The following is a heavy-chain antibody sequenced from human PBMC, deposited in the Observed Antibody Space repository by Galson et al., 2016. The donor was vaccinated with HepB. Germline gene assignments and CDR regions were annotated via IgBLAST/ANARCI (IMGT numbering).Heavy chain of an antibody. J-gene: IGHJ1*01. V-gene: IGHV3-74*01. CDR3: AVYSFPIAAAGPARSLQH. Sequence: SLRLYCAASGFTFSSSRMHWVRQAPGKGLVWVSRINSDGSSTNYADSVKGRFTISRDNAKNTLYLQMNSLRAEDTAVYYCAVYSFPIAAAGPARSLQHWGQGTLVTVSS. CDR2: INSDGSST. D-gene: IGHD6-13*01. CDR1: GFTFSSSR.